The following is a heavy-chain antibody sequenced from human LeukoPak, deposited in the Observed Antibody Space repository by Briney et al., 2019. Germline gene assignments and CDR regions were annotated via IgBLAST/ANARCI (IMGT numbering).Heavy chain of an antibody. J-gene: IGHJ4*02. CDR2: ISSTSSYI. V-gene: IGHV3-21*01. Sequence: GGSLRLSCAASGFTFSSYTMNWVRQAPGKGLEWVSSISSTSSYIYYADSVKGRFTISRDNAKNSLYLQMNSLRAEDTAVYYCARVGTLAAAGTSDYWGQGTLVTVSS. CDR3: ARVGTLAAAGTSDY. D-gene: IGHD6-13*01. CDR1: GFTFSSYT.